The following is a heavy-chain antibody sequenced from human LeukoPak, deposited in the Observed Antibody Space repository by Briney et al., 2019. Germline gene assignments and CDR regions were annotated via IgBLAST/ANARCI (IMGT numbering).Heavy chain of an antibody. CDR1: GYTFTIYG. Sequence: GASVTVSCTASGYTFTIYGISWVRQAPGQGLEWMGWISTYNGNTKYAQNLQGRVTMTTDTSTNTAYMELRSLRSDDTAVYFCARCSSRYLSTSYSDYWGQGTLVTVSS. CDR3: ARCSSRYLSTSYSDY. CDR2: ISTYNGNT. D-gene: IGHD3-22*01. J-gene: IGHJ4*02. V-gene: IGHV1-18*01.